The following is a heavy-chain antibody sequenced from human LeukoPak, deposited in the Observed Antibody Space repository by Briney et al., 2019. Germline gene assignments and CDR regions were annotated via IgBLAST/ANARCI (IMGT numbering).Heavy chain of an antibody. D-gene: IGHD3-10*01. V-gene: IGHV4-59*12. CDR2: IYYSGST. Sequence: GSLRLSCAASGFTFSSYAMSWVRQAPGKGLEWIGYIYYSGSTNYNPSLKSRVTISVDTSKNQFSLKLSSVTAVDTAVYYCARGLWFGDENPPYFDYWGQGTLVTVSS. CDR3: ARGLWFGDENPPYFDY. J-gene: IGHJ4*02. CDR1: GFTFSSYA.